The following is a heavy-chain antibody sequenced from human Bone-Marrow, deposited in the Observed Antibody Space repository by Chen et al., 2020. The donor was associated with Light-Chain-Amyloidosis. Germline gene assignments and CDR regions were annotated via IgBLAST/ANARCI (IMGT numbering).Heavy chain of an antibody. CDR2: VYYSGST. V-gene: IGHV4-59*01. CDR1: GNSISRGYF. CDR3: ARDRRFGNFDY. D-gene: IGHD3-10*01. J-gene: IGHJ4*02. Sequence: QVLLQQSGPGLVKPSETLSLICAVSGNSISRGYFWSWIRQPPGKGLEWIGYVYYSGSTNYNPSLKSRVTISVDTSKNQLSLKLNSVTAADTAVYYCARDRRFGNFDYWGQGTLVTVSS.